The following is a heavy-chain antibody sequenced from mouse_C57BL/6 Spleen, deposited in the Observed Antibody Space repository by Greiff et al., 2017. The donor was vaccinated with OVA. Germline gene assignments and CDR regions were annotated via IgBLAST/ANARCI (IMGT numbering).Heavy chain of an antibody. CDR3: ARDYGSSFVGYFDV. CDR1: GYTFTSYW. CDR2: IYPGSGST. J-gene: IGHJ1*03. V-gene: IGHV1-55*01. Sequence: QVQLQQPGAELVKPGASVKMSCKASGYTFTSYWITWVKQRPGQGLEWIGDIYPGSGSTKYNEKFKSKATLTVDTSSSTAYMQLSSLTSEDSAVYYCARDYGSSFVGYFDVWGTGTTVTVSS. D-gene: IGHD1-1*01.